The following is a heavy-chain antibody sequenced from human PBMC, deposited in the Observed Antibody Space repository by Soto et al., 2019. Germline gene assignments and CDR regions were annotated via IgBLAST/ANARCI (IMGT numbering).Heavy chain of an antibody. CDR1: GFTFSSYA. V-gene: IGHV3-23*01. CDR3: AKGLYSSSYFDY. D-gene: IGHD6-6*01. J-gene: IGHJ4*02. CDR2: ISGSGGST. Sequence: PGGSLRLSCAASGFTFSSYAMSRVRQAPGKGLEWVSAISGSGGSTYYADSVKGRFTISRDNSKNTLYLQMNSLRAEDTAVYYCAKGLYSSSYFDYWGQGTLVTVSS.